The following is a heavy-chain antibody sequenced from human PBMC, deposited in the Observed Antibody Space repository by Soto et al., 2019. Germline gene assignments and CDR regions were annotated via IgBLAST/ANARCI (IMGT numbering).Heavy chain of an antibody. CDR2: INRSGST. CDR3: ARGGELTGTTSNLAY. CDR1: GGSFRRYY. J-gene: IGHJ4*02. D-gene: IGHD1-7*01. V-gene: IGHV4-34*01. Sequence: PSETLSLTCAVYGGSFRRYYWGWIRQPPGKGLEWIGEINRSGSTNYSPSLKSRLTISVDTSKNQFSLSLSSVTAADTAVYYCARGGELTGTTSNLAYWSQGTLVTVSS.